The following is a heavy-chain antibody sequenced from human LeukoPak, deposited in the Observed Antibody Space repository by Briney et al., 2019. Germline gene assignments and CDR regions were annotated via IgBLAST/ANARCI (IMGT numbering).Heavy chain of an antibody. CDR1: GGSISTHY. D-gene: IGHD1-26*01. CDR2: IYYSGST. Sequence: PSETLSLTCTVSGGSISTHYWSWIRQPPGKGLEWIGYIYYSGSTNYNPSLKSRVTISIDTSKNQFSLKLSSVTAADTAVYYCARRTQSGSYNFDYWGQGTLVTVSS. CDR3: ARRTQSGSYNFDY. V-gene: IGHV4-59*11. J-gene: IGHJ4*02.